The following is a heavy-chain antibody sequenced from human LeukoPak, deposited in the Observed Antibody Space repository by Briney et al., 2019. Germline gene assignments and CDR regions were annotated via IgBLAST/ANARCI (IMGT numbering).Heavy chain of an antibody. V-gene: IGHV3-30*04. Sequence: TGGSLRLSCAASGFTFSSYAMHWVRQAPGKGLEWVAVISYDGSNKYYADSVKGRFTISRDNSKNTLYLQMNSLRAEDTAVYYCARELGKYRRILGRDSQWLAVSGFDNWGQGILVTVSS. CDR1: GFTFSSYA. J-gene: IGHJ4*02. CDR2: ISYDGSNK. D-gene: IGHD6-19*01. CDR3: ARELGKYRRILGRDSQWLAVSGFDN.